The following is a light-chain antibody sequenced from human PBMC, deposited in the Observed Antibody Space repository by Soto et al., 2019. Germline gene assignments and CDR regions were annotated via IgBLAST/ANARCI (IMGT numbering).Light chain of an antibody. Sequence: DIQMTQSPSSLSASVGDRVTITCRASQGIRNDLGWYQQRPGKATKRLIYLASSLQSGVPSRFSCSGSVTEFTLTITRLQPEDSSTDYCLQHNSYPLTLGPGTKVDIK. CDR2: LAS. J-gene: IGKJ3*01. CDR1: QGIRND. V-gene: IGKV1-17*01. CDR3: LQHNSYPLT.